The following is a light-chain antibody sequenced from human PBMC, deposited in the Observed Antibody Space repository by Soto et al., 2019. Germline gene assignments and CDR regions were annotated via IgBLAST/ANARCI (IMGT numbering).Light chain of an antibody. Sequence: EIVLTQSPATLSLSPGERATLSCGASQRISNNYLAWYKQKPGLAPRLLIYDASNRAAGTPDRFSGSGSGTDFTLTISRLEPEDFAVYYCQQFDNLITFGGGTKVEIK. CDR1: QRISNNY. CDR3: QQFDNLIT. J-gene: IGKJ4*01. V-gene: IGKV3D-20*01. CDR2: DAS.